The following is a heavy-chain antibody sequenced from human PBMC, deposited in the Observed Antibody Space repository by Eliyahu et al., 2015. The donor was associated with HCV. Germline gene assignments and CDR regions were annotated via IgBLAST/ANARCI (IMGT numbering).Heavy chain of an antibody. CDR2: ISWNSGSI. CDR3: AKMSSPGPNDYYYYGMDV. J-gene: IGHJ6*02. Sequence: VSGISWNSGSIGYADSVKGRFTISRDNAKNSLYLQMNSLRAEDTALYYCAKMSSPGPNDYYYYGMDVWVQGTTVTVSS. V-gene: IGHV3-9*01.